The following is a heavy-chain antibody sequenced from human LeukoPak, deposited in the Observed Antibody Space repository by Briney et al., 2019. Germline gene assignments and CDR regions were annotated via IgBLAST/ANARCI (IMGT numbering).Heavy chain of an antibody. CDR3: AKDQGYDFWSGYYRGFDY. Sequence: GTLSLTCTVSGGSVSSSNLWSWVRQSPGQGLEWVSAISGSGGSTYYADSVKGRFTISRDNSKNTLYLQMNSLRAEDTAVYYCAKDQGYDFWSGYYRGFDYWGQGTLVTVSS. CDR2: ISGSGGST. CDR1: GGSVSSSN. D-gene: IGHD3-3*01. J-gene: IGHJ4*02. V-gene: IGHV3-23*01.